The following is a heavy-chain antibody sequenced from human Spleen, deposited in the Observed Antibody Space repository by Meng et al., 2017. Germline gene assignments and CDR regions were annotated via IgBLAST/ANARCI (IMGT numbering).Heavy chain of an antibody. J-gene: IGHJ4*02. CDR1: GFTFSDP. CDR3: ARGHSGV. Sequence: GESLKISCSGSGFTFSDPMSWVRQAPGKGLEWVANINQDGSEKYYLDSVKGRFTISRDDAKSSLYLQMNSLRVEDTAVYYCARGHSGVWGQGTLVTVSS. CDR2: INQDGSEK. V-gene: IGHV3-7*01.